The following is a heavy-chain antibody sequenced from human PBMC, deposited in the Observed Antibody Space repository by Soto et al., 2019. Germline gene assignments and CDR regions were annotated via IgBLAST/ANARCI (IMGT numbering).Heavy chain of an antibody. J-gene: IGHJ4*02. V-gene: IGHV4-31*03. CDR3: AREGDSNYVDY. D-gene: IGHD3-16*01. CDR1: GGSISSGGYY. Sequence: SETLSLTCTVSGGSISSGGYYWSWIRQHPGKGLEWIGYIDYSSSTYYNPSLKSRVTISVDTFKNQFSLKLSSVTAADKAVYYRAREGDSNYVDYWGQGTLVTVSS. CDR2: IDYSSST.